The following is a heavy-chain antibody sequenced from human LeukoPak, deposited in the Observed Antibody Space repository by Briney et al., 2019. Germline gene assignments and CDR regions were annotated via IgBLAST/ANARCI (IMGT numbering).Heavy chain of an antibody. D-gene: IGHD6-25*01. Sequence: SQTLSLTCAISGDSVSSDSSAWSWFRQSPSRGLEWLGRTYYRSTWYYDYAVSVKSRITINPDTSRNQFSLHLNSVTPEDTAVYYCARGGHFEYWGQGTLVTVSS. J-gene: IGHJ4*02. CDR3: ARGGHFEY. V-gene: IGHV6-1*01. CDR1: GDSVSSDSSA. CDR2: TYYRSTWYY.